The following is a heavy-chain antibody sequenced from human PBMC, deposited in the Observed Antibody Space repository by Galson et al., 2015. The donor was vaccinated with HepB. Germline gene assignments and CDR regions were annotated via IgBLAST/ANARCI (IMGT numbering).Heavy chain of an antibody. CDR3: ARTSYGGNPVYAN. D-gene: IGHD4-23*01. Sequence: PALVKPTQTLTLPCTFPGFSLSTSGMRVSWIRQPPGKALEWLARIDWDDNKFYSTSLKTRLTISKDTSKNQVVLTMTNMDPVDTATYYCARTSYGGNPVYANWGQGTLVTVSS. CDR1: GFSLSTSGMR. J-gene: IGHJ4*02. V-gene: IGHV2-70*04. CDR2: IDWDDNK.